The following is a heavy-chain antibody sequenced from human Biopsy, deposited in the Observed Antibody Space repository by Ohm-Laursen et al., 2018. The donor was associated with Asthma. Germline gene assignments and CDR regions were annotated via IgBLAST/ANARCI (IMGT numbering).Heavy chain of an antibody. CDR1: GFSFSEFV. D-gene: IGHD6-13*01. CDR3: ARDFLFQHGSSWYYYYYGMDV. CDR2: ISYDGSTK. V-gene: IGHV3-30*03. Sequence: SLRLSCAASGFSFSEFVMHWVRQAPGKGLEWVAVISYDGSTKYYADSVKGRFTISRDNSKNTLYLQMSSLRSEDTAVYYCARDFLFQHGSSWYYYYYGMDVWGQETTVTVSS. J-gene: IGHJ6*02.